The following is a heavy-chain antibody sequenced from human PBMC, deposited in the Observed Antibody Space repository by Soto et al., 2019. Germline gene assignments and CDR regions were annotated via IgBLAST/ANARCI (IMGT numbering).Heavy chain of an antibody. CDR2: FYYTGTT. CDR3: ARISYWVKDY. Sequence: SETLSLTCTVSGASLSSGSYYWSWIRQPPGKGLEWIGYFYYTGTTKYNPSLESRVTISADTSKNQFSLNLTSVTAADTAVYYCARISYWVKDYWGQGALVTVSS. J-gene: IGHJ4*02. CDR1: GASLSSGSYY. V-gene: IGHV4-61*01. D-gene: IGHD2-8*02.